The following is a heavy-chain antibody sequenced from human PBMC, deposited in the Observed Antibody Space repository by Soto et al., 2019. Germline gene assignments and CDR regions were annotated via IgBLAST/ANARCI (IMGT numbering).Heavy chain of an antibody. CDR1: GGTFSSYA. Sequence: SVKVSCKASGGTFSSYAISWVRQAPGQELEWMGGIIPIFGTANYAQKFQGRVTITADKSTSTAYMELSSLRSEDTAVYYCARSESGTWIQLWFYWGQGTLVTVPQ. V-gene: IGHV1-69*06. J-gene: IGHJ4*02. CDR3: ARSESGTWIQLWFY. D-gene: IGHD5-18*01. CDR2: IIPIFGTA.